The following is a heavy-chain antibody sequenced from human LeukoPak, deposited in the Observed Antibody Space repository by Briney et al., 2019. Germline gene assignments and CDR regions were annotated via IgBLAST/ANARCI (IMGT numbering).Heavy chain of an antibody. CDR2: IYYSGST. Sequence: SQTLSLTCTVSGGSISSGGYYWSWIRQHPGKGLEWIGYIYYSGSTYYNPSLKSRVTISVDTSKNQFSLKLSSVTAADTVVYYCAREGGYCSGSSCYFGRFDPWGQGTLVTVSS. CDR1: GGSISSGGYY. V-gene: IGHV4-31*03. J-gene: IGHJ5*02. D-gene: IGHD2-15*01. CDR3: AREGGYCSGSSCYFGRFDP.